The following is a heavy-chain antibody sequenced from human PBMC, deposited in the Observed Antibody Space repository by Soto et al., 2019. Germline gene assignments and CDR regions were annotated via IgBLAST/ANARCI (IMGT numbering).Heavy chain of an antibody. J-gene: IGHJ6*03. CDR1: GFTFSSYA. CDR3: AKDRQGRLKNYYYMDV. D-gene: IGHD5-12*01. Sequence: GGSLRLSCAASGFTFSSYAMSWVRQAPGKGLEWVAVISYDGSNKYYADSVKGRFTISRDNSKNTLYLQMNSLRAEDTAVYYCAKDRQGRLKNYYYMDVWGKGTTVTVSS. V-gene: IGHV3-30*18. CDR2: ISYDGSNK.